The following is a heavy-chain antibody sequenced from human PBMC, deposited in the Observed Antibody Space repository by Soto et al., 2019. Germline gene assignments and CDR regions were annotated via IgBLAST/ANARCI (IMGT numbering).Heavy chain of an antibody. Sequence: GSLRLSCTASGXTFGDYAMXXXRXXXXKGLEWVGFIRSKAYGGTTEYAASVKGRFTISRDDSKSIAYLQMNSLKTEDTAVYYCTRDYSGYDLWIDYLGQGTLVTVSS. CDR3: TRDYSGYDLWIDY. J-gene: IGHJ4*02. V-gene: IGHV3-49*03. CDR1: GXTFGDYA. D-gene: IGHD5-12*01. CDR2: IRSKAYGGTT.